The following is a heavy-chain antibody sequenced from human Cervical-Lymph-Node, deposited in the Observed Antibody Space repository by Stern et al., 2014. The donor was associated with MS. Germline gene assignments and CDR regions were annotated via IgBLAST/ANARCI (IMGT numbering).Heavy chain of an antibody. V-gene: IGHV2-70*11. J-gene: IGHJ4*02. CDR3: ARRSSTLAPDY. D-gene: IGHD4-23*01. CDR2: INWDDGK. Sequence: ESGPALVKPRQTLTLTCTFSGFSLSTGGMCLIWIRQPPGQALEWLGRINWDDGKYYSASLKTRLTITQDTTKNQVVLTLTNMGPADTATYYCARRSSTLAPDYWGQGALVTVSS. CDR1: GFSLSTGGMC.